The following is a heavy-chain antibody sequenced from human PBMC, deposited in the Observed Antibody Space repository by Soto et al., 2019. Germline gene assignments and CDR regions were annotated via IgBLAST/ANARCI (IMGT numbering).Heavy chain of an antibody. J-gene: IGHJ6*02. D-gene: IGHD1-26*01. Sequence: QVQLVQSGAEVKKPGSSVKVSCKASGGTFSSYAISWVRQAPGQGLEWMGGIIPIFGTANYAQKFQGRVTITADEXXSTDDMELSSLSSEDTGVYYCAKGEERGDTTTSDVWGQGTTVTVSS. V-gene: IGHV1-69*12. CDR3: AKGEERGDTTTSDV. CDR1: GGTFSSYA. CDR2: IIPIFGTA.